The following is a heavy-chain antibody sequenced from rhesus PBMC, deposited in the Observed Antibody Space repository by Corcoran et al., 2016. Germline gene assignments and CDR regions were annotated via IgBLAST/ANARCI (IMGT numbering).Heavy chain of an antibody. CDR1: GGSIGSNY. V-gene: IGHV4-173*01. J-gene: IGHJ4*01. CDR3: TRTLGGSFDY. CDR2: ISGSGGRT. D-gene: IGHD5-42*01. Sequence: QLQLQESGPGLVKPSETLSLTCAVSGGSIGSNYWSWIRQPPGKGLEWIGRISGSGGRTHYNPPLKSRVTISTDTSKNQFSLNLRSVAAADTAIYYCTRTLGGSFDYWGQGVLVTVSS.